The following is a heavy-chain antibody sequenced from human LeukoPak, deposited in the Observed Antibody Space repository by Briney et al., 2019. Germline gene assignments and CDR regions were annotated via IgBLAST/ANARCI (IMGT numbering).Heavy chain of an antibody. D-gene: IGHD1-20*01. V-gene: IGHV4-34*01. CDR1: GGSFSGYY. CDR3: ARENNQTRGDY. CDR2: INHSGST. J-gene: IGHJ4*02. Sequence: SETLSLTCAVYGGSFSGYYWSWLRQPPGKGLEWIGEINHSGSTNYNPSLKSRVTISVDTSKNQFSLKLSSVTAADTAVYYCARENNQTRGDYWGQGTLVTVSS.